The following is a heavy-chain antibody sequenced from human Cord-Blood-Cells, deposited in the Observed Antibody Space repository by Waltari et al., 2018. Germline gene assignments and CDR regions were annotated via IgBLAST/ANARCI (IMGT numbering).Heavy chain of an antibody. D-gene: IGHD4-17*01. J-gene: IGHJ5*02. CDR2: IYYSGGT. CDR1: GGSISSGDYY. Sequence: QVQLQESGPGLVKPSQTLSLTCTVSGGSISSGDYYWSWIRQPPGKGLEWIGYIYYSGGTYYNPSLKSRVTISVDTSKNQFSLKLSSVTAADTAVYYCARETAEFGDYVGWFDPWGQGTLVTVSS. V-gene: IGHV4-30-4*08. CDR3: ARETAEFGDYVGWFDP.